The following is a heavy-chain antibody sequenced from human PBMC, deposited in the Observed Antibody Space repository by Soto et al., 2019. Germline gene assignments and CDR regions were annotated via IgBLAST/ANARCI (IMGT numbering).Heavy chain of an antibody. V-gene: IGHV1-69*01. D-gene: IGHD3-22*01. CDR3: ARGWGYDSNDYYYAY. Sequence: QVQLVQSGAEVRKPGSSVKVSCKASGGTFSRHAISWVRQAPGQGLEWMGGIIPIFGTANHDQKFQGRVTIIADESTNTVYMELSSLRSEDTAMYYCARGWGYDSNDYYYAYWGQGTLVIDSS. CDR2: IIPIFGTA. J-gene: IGHJ4*02. CDR1: GGTFSRHA.